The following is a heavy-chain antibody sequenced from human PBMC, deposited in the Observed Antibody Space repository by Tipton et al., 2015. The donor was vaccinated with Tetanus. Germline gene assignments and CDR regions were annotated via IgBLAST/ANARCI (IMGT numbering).Heavy chain of an antibody. D-gene: IGHD3-3*01. CDR1: GGSISGYY. J-gene: IGHJ3*01. Sequence: TLSLTCTVSGGSISGYYWTWIRQPPGKGLEWIGYIYYNGTTSYNPSLKSRVTISVDTSKNQFSLKLSSVTAADTAVYYCARRIPVLGVVIIDAFDLWAQGTMVTVSS. CDR2: IYYNGTT. CDR3: ARRIPVLGVVIIDAFDL. V-gene: IGHV4-59*01.